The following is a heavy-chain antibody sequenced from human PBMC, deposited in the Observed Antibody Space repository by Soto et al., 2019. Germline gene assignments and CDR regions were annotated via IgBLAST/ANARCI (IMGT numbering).Heavy chain of an antibody. D-gene: IGHD1-26*01. J-gene: IGHJ5*02. CDR1: GGSISSSNYY. V-gene: IGHV4-39*01. CDR2: IYYSGST. CDR3: ATQEVGGSYVYTFDP. Sequence: QLQLQESGPGLVKPSETLSLTCTVSGGSISSSNYYWGWIRQPPGKGLEWIGSIYYSGSTYYNPSLKSRVTISVATSKNQSSLKLGSVTAADTAVYYCATQEVGGSYVYTFDPWGQGTLVTVSS.